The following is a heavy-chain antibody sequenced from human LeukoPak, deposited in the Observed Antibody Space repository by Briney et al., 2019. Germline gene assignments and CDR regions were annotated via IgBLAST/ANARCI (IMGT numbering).Heavy chain of an antibody. D-gene: IGHD2-15*01. CDR1: GGSISSYY. CDR3: ARDSLLGNYFDY. CDR2: IYYSGST. Sequence: SETLSLTCTVSGGSISSYYWSWIRQPPGKGLEWIGYIYYSGSTNYNPSLKSRVTISVDTSKNQFSLKLSTVTAADTAVYYCARDSLLGNYFDYWGQGTLVTVSS. J-gene: IGHJ4*02. V-gene: IGHV4-59*01.